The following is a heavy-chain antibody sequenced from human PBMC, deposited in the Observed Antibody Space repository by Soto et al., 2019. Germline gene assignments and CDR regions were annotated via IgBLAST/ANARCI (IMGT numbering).Heavy chain of an antibody. V-gene: IGHV1-18*01. J-gene: IGHJ5*02. Sequence: QVQLVQSGAEVKKPGASVKVSCKASGYTFTSYGISWVRQAPGQGREWMGWINRYYGNTNYTQKLQGRVTMTTDKSTRTAYMELRSLRSDDTAVYYCARDPVGGNRFDPWGQGTLVTVSS. CDR3: ARDPVGGNRFDP. CDR1: GYTFTSYG. CDR2: INRYYGNT. D-gene: IGHD1-26*01.